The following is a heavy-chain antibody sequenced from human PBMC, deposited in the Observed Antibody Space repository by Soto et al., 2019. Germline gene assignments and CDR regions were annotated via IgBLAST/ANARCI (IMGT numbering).Heavy chain of an antibody. Sequence: PGGSLRLSCVISRLTFSNYALNWVRQAPGKGLEWVSSISGSGDTAYYADSVKGRFTISRDNSKSTLYLQMNSLRVEDTALYYCAKADYSYSWAPGDYWGQGTLVTVSS. CDR1: RLTFSNYA. J-gene: IGHJ4*02. D-gene: IGHD6-13*01. CDR2: ISGSGDTA. CDR3: AKADYSYSWAPGDY. V-gene: IGHV3-23*01.